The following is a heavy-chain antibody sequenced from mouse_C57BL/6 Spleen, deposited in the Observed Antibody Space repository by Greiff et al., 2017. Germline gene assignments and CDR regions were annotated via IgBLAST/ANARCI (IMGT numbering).Heavy chain of an antibody. Sequence: VMLVESGGGLVKPGGSLKLSCAASGFTFSDYGMHWVRQAPEQGLAWVAYISSGSSTIYYADTVKGRFTISRDNAKNTVFLQITSLRSEDTAMYYCAREAMDYWVQGTSVTVSS. CDR1: GFTFSDYG. V-gene: IGHV5-17*01. J-gene: IGHJ4*01. CDR2: ISSGSSTI. CDR3: AREAMDY.